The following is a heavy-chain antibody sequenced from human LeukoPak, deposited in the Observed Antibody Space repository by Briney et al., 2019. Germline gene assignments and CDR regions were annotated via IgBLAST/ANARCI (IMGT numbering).Heavy chain of an antibody. CDR1: GFTFSSYW. Sequence: GGSLRLSCAASGFTFSSYWMSWVRQAPGKGLEWVANIKKDGSDKYYVDSVKGRFTISRDNAKNSLYLQMNSLRVEDTAVYYCARDGINYYDSSGFFDYWGQGTLVTVSS. CDR3: ARDGINYYDSSGFFDY. CDR2: IKKDGSDK. J-gene: IGHJ4*02. D-gene: IGHD3-22*01. V-gene: IGHV3-7*01.